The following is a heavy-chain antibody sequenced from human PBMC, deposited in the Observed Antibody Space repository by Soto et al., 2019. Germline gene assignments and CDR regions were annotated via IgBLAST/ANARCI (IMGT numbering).Heavy chain of an antibody. CDR3: ARGRYGDY. J-gene: IGHJ4*02. CDR1: GYPFTSYG. V-gene: IGHV1-18*01. Sequence: QVHLVQSGAEVKKPGASVKVSCKGSGYPFTSYGITWVRQAPGQGLEWMGWISAHNGNTNYAQKFQGRVTVTRDTSTSTAYMELRSLRSDDTAVYYCARGRYGDYWGQGALVTVSS. D-gene: IGHD1-1*01. CDR2: ISAHNGNT.